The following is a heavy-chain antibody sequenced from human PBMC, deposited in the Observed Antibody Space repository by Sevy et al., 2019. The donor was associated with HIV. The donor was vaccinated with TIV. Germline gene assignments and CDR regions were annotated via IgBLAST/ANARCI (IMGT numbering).Heavy chain of an antibody. CDR3: ASPLHYYDSPSAY. V-gene: IGHV3-21*01. J-gene: IGHJ4*02. Sequence: GGYLRLSCAASGFTFSYYNMNWVRQAPGKGLEWVSSISSGSSYVYHADSVKGRFTISRYNAKNSLYLQMNSLRTEDTAVYYCASPLHYYDSPSAYWGQGTQVTVSS. CDR1: GFTFSYYN. D-gene: IGHD3-22*01. CDR2: ISSGSSYV.